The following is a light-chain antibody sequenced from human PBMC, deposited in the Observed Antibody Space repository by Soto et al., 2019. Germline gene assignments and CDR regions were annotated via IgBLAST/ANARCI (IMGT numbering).Light chain of an antibody. Sequence: QSALTQPASVSGSPGQSITISCTGTSSDVGGYNYVSWYQQYPGKAPKLMIYDVSNRPSGVSNRFSGSKSGNTASLTISGRQAEDEAEYYCSSFTTSSTQVFGTGTKLTVL. V-gene: IGLV2-14*01. CDR3: SSFTTSSTQV. CDR1: SSDVGGYNY. J-gene: IGLJ1*01. CDR2: DVS.